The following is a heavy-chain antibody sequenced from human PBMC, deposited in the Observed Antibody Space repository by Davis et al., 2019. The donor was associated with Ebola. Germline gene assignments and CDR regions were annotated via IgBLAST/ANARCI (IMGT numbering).Heavy chain of an antibody. J-gene: IGHJ4*02. CDR3: ARDIGVAAAGTSGDY. V-gene: IGHV1-2*02. Sequence: ASVKVSCKASGYTFTGYYMHWVRQAPGQGLEWMGWINPNSGGTNYAQKLQGRVTMTTDTSTSTAYMELRSLRSDDTAVYYCARDIGVAAAGTSGDYWGQGTLVTVSS. CDR2: INPNSGGT. CDR1: GYTFTGYY. D-gene: IGHD6-13*01.